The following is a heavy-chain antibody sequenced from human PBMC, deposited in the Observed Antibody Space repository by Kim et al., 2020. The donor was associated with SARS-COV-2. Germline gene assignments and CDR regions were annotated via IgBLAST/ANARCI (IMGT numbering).Heavy chain of an antibody. D-gene: IGHD6-13*01. V-gene: IGHV3-48*02. CDR2: ISSSSSTI. CDR3: AREYSSSWYLENYYYYYGMDV. Sequence: GGSLRLSCAASGFTFSSYSMNWVRQAPGKGLEWVSYISSSSSTIYYADSVKGRFTISRDNAKNSLYLQMNSLRDEDTAVYYCAREYSSSWYLENYYYYYGMDVWGQGTTVTVSS. J-gene: IGHJ6*02. CDR1: GFTFSSYS.